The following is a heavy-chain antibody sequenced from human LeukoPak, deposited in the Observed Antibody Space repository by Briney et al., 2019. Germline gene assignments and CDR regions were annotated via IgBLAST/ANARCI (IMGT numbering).Heavy chain of an antibody. V-gene: IGHV5-51*01. J-gene: IGHJ4*02. D-gene: IGHD3-22*01. CDR3: ARRHYYDSSGYYYGY. CDR1: GYSFTSYW. CDR2: IYPGDPDT. Sequence: GESLKISCKGSGYSFTSYWIDWVRQMPGKGLEWMGIIYPGDPDTRYSPSFQGQVTISADKSISTAYLQWSSLKASDTAMYYCARRHYYDSSGYYYGYWGQGTLVTVSS.